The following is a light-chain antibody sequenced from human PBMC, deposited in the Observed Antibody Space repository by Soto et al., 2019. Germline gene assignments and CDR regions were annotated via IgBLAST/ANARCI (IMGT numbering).Light chain of an antibody. J-gene: IGLJ3*02. V-gene: IGLV2-8*01. CDR2: EVS. CDR3: TSYAGSNAVV. Sequence: QSALTQPPSASGSPGQSVTISCTGTSSDVGGYNYVSWYQQLPGKAPKLIIYEVSKWPSGVPDRFSGSKSGNTASLTVSGLQAEDEADYYCTSYAGSNAVVFGGGTKLNVL. CDR1: SSDVGGYNY.